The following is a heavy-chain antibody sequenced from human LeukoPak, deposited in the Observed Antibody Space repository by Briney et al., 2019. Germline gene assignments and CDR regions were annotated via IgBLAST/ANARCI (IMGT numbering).Heavy chain of an antibody. Sequence: ASVKVSCKASGYTFTSNGITWVRQAPGQGLEWMGWINPNSGGTNYAQKFQGRVTMTRDTSISTAYMELSRLRSDDTAVYYCARDCSSGYYYYYYMDVWGKGTTVTVSS. CDR3: ARDCSSGYYYYYYMDV. V-gene: IGHV1-2*02. CDR1: GYTFTSNG. J-gene: IGHJ6*03. CDR2: INPNSGGT. D-gene: IGHD6-19*01.